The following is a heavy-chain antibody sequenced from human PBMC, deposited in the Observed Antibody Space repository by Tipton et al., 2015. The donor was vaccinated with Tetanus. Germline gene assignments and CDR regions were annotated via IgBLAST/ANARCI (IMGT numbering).Heavy chain of an antibody. CDR3: ARHHPPRGFPYGGLHP. Sequence: TLSLTCTVSGGSTATGGYSRNWIRQHPGKGLEWIGYIYDSGNTLYNPSLESRVSISIDASKTQFSLKLTSVTAADTAVYYCARHHPPRGFPYGGLHPWGQGTLVTVSS. CDR1: GGSTATGGYS. V-gene: IGHV4-31*03. J-gene: IGHJ5*02. CDR2: IYDSGNT. D-gene: IGHD3-16*01.